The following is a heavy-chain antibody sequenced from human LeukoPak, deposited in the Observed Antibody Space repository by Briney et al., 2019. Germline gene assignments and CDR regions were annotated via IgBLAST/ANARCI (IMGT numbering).Heavy chain of an antibody. D-gene: IGHD6-6*01. Sequence: GGSLRLSCAASGFIFSNYAMGWGRQAPGKGLEWVSSITGSGGNTYYADSVKGRFTFSRDNSKNTLHLQMNSLRAEDTAVYYCVRGLDYFDYWGQGTLATVSS. CDR2: ITGSGGNT. CDR1: GFIFSNYA. J-gene: IGHJ4*02. V-gene: IGHV3-23*01. CDR3: VRGLDYFDY.